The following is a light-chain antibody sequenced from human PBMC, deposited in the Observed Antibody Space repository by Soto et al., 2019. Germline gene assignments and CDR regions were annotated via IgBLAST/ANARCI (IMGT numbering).Light chain of an antibody. J-gene: IGKJ4*01. CDR1: QSLLYSNGYNY. CDR2: LGS. CDR3: HQYFRSPIT. Sequence: DIVMTQSPLSLSVTPGEPASISCRSSQSLLYSNGYNYLDWYLQKPGQSPQLLIYLGSNRASGVPDRFSGSGSGTDFTLTVSGLQAEDVAIYYCHQYFRSPITFGGGTKVEIK. V-gene: IGKV2-28*01.